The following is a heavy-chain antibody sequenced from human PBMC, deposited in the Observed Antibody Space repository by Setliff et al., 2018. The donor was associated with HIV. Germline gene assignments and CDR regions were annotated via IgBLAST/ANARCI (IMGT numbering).Heavy chain of an antibody. Sequence: PSETLSLSCAASGFTFSDHYMNWVPQAPGKGLEWVSSISTSSTIYYADSVKGRFXISRDDAENSLFLQLDNLKDEDTAVYYCSRSQGIGNYYMDGWGTGTTXTVSS. J-gene: IGHJ6*03. D-gene: IGHD2-15*01. CDR3: SRSQGIGNYYMDG. CDR1: GFTFSDHY. V-gene: IGHV3-21*01. CDR2: ISTSSTI.